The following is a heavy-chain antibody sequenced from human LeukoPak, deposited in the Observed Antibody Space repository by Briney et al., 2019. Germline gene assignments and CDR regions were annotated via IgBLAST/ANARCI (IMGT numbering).Heavy chain of an antibody. CDR2: IYTSGST. CDR1: GDSISSGSYY. J-gene: IGHJ4*02. V-gene: IGHV4-61*02. CDR3: AREEYYSDNSGYYPDF. Sequence: PSQTLSLTCTVSGDSISSGSYYWSWIRQPAGKGLEWIGRIYTSGSTNYNPSLKSRVTISVDTSKNQFSLKLSSVTAADTVVYYCAREEYYSDNSGYYPDFWGQGTLVTVSS. D-gene: IGHD3-22*01.